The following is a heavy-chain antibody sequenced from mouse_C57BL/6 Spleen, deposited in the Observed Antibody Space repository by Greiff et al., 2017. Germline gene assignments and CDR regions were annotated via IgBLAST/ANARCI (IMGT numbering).Heavy chain of an antibody. V-gene: IGHV1-19*01. D-gene: IGHD1-1*01. Sequence: EVQLQQSGPVLVKPGASVKLSCKASGYTFTDYYMNWVKQSHGKSLEWIGVINPYNGGNSYNQKFKGQATLPVDKSSSTAYMELNSLTSEDSEVYDCARIPNYYGSSHWYLDVWCTGTTVTVSS. J-gene: IGHJ1*03. CDR2: INPYNGGN. CDR3: ARIPNYYGSSHWYLDV. CDR1: GYTFTDYY.